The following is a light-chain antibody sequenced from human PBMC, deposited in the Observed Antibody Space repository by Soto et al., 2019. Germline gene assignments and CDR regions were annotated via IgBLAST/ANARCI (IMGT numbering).Light chain of an antibody. V-gene: IGLV2-14*01. J-gene: IGLJ3*02. Sequence: QSALTQPASVSGSPGQSITISCTGTSRDVRSYNYVSWYQQRPGKAPVLMIYDVSDRPSGISIRFSGSKSGNTASLTIPGLQAEDEADSFCSSYSSSSTVVFGGGTKVTLL. CDR1: SRDVRSYNY. CDR3: SSYSSSSTVV. CDR2: DVS.